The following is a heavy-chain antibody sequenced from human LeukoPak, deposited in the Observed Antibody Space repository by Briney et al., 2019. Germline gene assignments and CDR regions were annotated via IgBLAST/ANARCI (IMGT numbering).Heavy chain of an antibody. D-gene: IGHD6-6*01. Sequence: ASVKVSCKASGYTFTSYYMHWVRQAPGQGLEWMGIINPSGGSTSYAQKFQGRVTMTRDTSSSTAYMELSRLRSDDTAVYYCAFFEYSSSSSHSWGQGTLVTVSS. CDR2: INPSGGST. V-gene: IGHV1-46*01. J-gene: IGHJ4*02. CDR3: AFFEYSSSSSHS. CDR1: GYTFTSYY.